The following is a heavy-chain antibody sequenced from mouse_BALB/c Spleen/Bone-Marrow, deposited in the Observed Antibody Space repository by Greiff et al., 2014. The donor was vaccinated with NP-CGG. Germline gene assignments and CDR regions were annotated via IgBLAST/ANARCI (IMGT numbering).Heavy chain of an antibody. CDR1: DYSITSDYA. J-gene: IGHJ2*01. CDR3: SRYDYDGVDY. Sequence: EVKLVESGPGLVKPSQSLSLTCTVTDYSITSDYAWNWIRQFPGNKLEWMGYISYSGNTSYNPSLKSRISITRDTSKNQFFLQLNSVTTEDTATYYCSRYDYDGVDYWGQGTTLTVSS. CDR2: ISYSGNT. D-gene: IGHD2-4*01. V-gene: IGHV3-2*02.